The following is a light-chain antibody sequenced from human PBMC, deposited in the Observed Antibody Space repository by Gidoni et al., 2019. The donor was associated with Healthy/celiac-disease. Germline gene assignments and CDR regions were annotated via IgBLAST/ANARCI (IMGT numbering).Light chain of an antibody. Sequence: DPVTITCRASQGISSYLAWYQQKPGKAPKLLIYAASTLQSGVPSRFSGSGSGTEFTLTISSRQPEDFATYYCQQSGTFGQGTKLEIK. J-gene: IGKJ2*01. V-gene: IGKV1-9*01. CDR1: QGISSY. CDR2: AAS. CDR3: QQSGT.